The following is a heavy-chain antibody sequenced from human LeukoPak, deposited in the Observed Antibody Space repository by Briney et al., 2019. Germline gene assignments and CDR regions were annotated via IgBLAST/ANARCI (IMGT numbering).Heavy chain of an antibody. Sequence: SGTLSPTCTVSCGPIRSSSWWSWVRQSPGKGLEWIGEIYHTGSTNYNPSLKSRVTISVDKSKNQFSLKLSSVTAADTAVYYCARVIAVAGYYYYYYMDVWGKGTTVTVSS. V-gene: IGHV4-4*02. J-gene: IGHJ6*03. D-gene: IGHD6-19*01. CDR3: ARVIAVAGYYYYYYMDV. CDR2: IYHTGST. CDR1: CGPIRSSSW.